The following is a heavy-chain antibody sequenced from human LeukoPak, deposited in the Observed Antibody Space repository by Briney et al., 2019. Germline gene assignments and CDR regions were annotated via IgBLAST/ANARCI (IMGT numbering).Heavy chain of an antibody. CDR3: ARGHYDILTDFDY. V-gene: IGHV5-10-1*01. Sequence: GESLKISCKGSGYSFTSYWISWVRQMPGKGPEWMGRIDPSDSYTNYSPSFQGHVTISADKSISTAYLQWSSLKASDTAMYYCARGHYDILTDFDYWGQGTLVTVSS. D-gene: IGHD3-9*01. CDR1: GYSFTSYW. J-gene: IGHJ4*02. CDR2: IDPSDSYT.